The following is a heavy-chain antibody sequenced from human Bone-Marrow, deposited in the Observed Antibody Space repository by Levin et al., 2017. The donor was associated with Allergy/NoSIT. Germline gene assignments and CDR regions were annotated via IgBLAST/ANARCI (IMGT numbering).Heavy chain of an antibody. Sequence: SVKVSCKASGGTFSSYAISWVRQAPGQGLEWMGGIILIFGTTNYAQKFQDRVTITADKSTSTAYLELSSLTSEDTAVYYCARDPRDVVLEPAADCYYYGMDVWGQGTTVTVSS. CDR1: GGTFSSYA. J-gene: IGHJ6*02. D-gene: IGHD2-2*01. V-gene: IGHV1-69*06. CDR3: ARDPRDVVLEPAADCYYYGMDV. CDR2: IILIFGTT.